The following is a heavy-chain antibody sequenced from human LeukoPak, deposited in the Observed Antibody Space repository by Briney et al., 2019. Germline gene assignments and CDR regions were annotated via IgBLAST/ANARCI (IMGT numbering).Heavy chain of an antibody. J-gene: IGHJ4*02. CDR3: AKDFEAYCGGDCYPDY. CDR2: ISGSGGST. V-gene: IGHV3-23*01. CDR1: ECTFSSYA. D-gene: IGHD2-21*02. Sequence: GGSLRHSCAASECTFSSYAMSWVRRAPGKGLEWVSGISGSGGSTYFADSVKGRFTISRDNSKNTLYLQMNSLRAEDTAIYYCAKDFEAYCGGDCYPDYWGQGTLVTVSS.